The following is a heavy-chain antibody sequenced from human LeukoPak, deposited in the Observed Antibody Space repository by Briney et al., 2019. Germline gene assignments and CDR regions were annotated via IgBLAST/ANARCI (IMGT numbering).Heavy chain of an antibody. J-gene: IGHJ6*04. CDR2: IRSKDNDGTT. D-gene: IGHD4-17*01. CDR3: TRDRWGGDYTSRGMDV. V-gene: IGHV3-49*04. CDR1: GFTFGDYA. Sequence: QSGGSLRLSCTGSGFTFGDYAISWVRQAPGKGLEWLGFIRSKDNDGTTDYAASVKGRFIISRDDYKRIAYLQMNDLKTEDTAVYYCTRDRWGGDYTSRGMDVWGKGTTVTISS.